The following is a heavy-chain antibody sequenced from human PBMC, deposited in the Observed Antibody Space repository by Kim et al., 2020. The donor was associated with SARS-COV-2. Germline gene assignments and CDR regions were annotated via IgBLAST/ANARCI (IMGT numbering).Heavy chain of an antibody. CDR2: INAGNGNT. CDR3: ARVPIVVVPAAITGHAFDI. V-gene: IGHV1-3*01. J-gene: IGHJ3*02. Sequence: ASVKVSCKASGYTFTSYAMHWVRQAPGQRLEWMGWINAGNGNTKYSQKFQGRVTITRDTSASTAYMELSSLRSEDTAVYYCARVPIVVVPAAITGHAFDIWGQGTMVTVSS. CDR1: GYTFTSYA. D-gene: IGHD2-2*02.